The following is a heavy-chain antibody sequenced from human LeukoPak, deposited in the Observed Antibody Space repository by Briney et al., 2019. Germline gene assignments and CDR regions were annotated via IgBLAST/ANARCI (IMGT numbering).Heavy chain of an antibody. Sequence: SETLSLTCAVYGGSFSGYYWSWTRQPPGKGLEWIGEINHSGSTNYNPSLKSRVTISVDTSKNQFSLKLSSVTAADTAVYYCASGEFTGHDAFDIWGQGTMVTVSS. V-gene: IGHV4-34*01. J-gene: IGHJ3*02. CDR1: GGSFSGYY. CDR3: ASGEFTGHDAFDI. D-gene: IGHD3-10*01. CDR2: INHSGST.